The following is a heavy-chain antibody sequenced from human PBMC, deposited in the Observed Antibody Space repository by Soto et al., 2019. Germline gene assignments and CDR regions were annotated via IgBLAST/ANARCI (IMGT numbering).Heavy chain of an antibody. Sequence: QVQLQESGPGLVKPSETLSLTCTVSGGSVSSGSYYWSWIRQPPGKGLEWIGYIYYSGSTNYNPPLKSRVTISVDTSKNQFSLKLSSVTAADTAVYYCARDQSVVATMGGYYGMDVWGQGTTVTVSS. CDR2: IYYSGST. CDR1: GGSVSSGSYY. CDR3: ARDQSVVATMGGYYGMDV. D-gene: IGHD5-12*01. J-gene: IGHJ6*02. V-gene: IGHV4-61*01.